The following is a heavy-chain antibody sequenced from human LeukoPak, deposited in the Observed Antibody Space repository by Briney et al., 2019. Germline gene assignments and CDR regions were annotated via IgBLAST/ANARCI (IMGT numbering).Heavy chain of an antibody. Sequence: GGSVILSCAASGFTFSGSAMHGVRQACGKGLEGGGRIRSKANSYATAYAAWERGSFTISRDDSKNTAYLQMNSLKTEDTAVYYCTRLGTRNWFDPWGQGTLVTVSS. CDR2: IRSKANSYAT. V-gene: IGHV3-73*01. J-gene: IGHJ5*02. CDR3: TRLGTRNWFDP. CDR1: GFTFSGSA. D-gene: IGHD3-10*01.